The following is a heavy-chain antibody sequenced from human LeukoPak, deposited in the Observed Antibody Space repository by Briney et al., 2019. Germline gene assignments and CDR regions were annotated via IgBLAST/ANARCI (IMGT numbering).Heavy chain of an antibody. CDR3: ARELEIAVAGTLGY. D-gene: IGHD6-19*01. V-gene: IGHV3-33*01. CDR2: IWYDGSNK. J-gene: IGHJ4*02. CDR1: GFTFSSYA. Sequence: PGGSLRLSCAAAGFTFSSYAMHWVRQAPGKRLEWVAVIWYDGSNKYYADSVKGRFTISRDHSKNTLYLQMKSLSAEDTAVYYCARELEIAVAGTLGYWGQGALVTVSS.